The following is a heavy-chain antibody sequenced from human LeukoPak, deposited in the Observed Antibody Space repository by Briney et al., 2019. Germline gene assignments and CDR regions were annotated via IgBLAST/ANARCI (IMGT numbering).Heavy chain of an antibody. V-gene: IGHV3-30*02. J-gene: IGHJ3*02. CDR1: GFTFSSYG. D-gene: IGHD2-15*01. CDR2: IRYDGSNK. CDR3: AKVKVVAAPDAFDI. Sequence: GGSLRLTCAASGFTFSSYGMHWVRQAPGKGLEWVAFIRYDGSNKYYADSVKGRFTISGDNSKNTLYLQMNSLRAEDTAVYYCAKVKVVAAPDAFDIWGQGTMVTVSS.